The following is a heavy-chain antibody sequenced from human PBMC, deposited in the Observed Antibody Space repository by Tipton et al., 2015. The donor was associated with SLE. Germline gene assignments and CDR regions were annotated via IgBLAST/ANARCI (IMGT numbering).Heavy chain of an antibody. CDR1: GYTFTGYY. D-gene: IGHD3-22*01. Sequence: QSGPEVKKPGASVKVSCKASGYTFTGYYMHWVRQAPGQGLEWMGWINPNSGGTNYAQKFQGRVTMTRDTSISTAYMELSSLRSEDTAVYYCARGGKDYYDSSGYQGADAFDIWGQGTMVTVSS. J-gene: IGHJ3*02. CDR3: ARGGKDYYDSSGYQGADAFDI. V-gene: IGHV1-2*02. CDR2: INPNSGGT.